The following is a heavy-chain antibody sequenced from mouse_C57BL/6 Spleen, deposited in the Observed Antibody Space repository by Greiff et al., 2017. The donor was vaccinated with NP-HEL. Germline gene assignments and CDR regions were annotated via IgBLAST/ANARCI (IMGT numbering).Heavy chain of an antibody. CDR3: SRSNGNFYYAMDY. CDR1: GYTFTSYW. V-gene: IGHV1-7*01. Sequence: VQLQQSGAELAKPGASVKLSCKASGYTFTSYWMHWVKQRPGQGLEWIGDINPSSGYTKYNQKFKDKATLTADKSSRTAYMQLSSLTYEDSAVYYCSRSNGNFYYAMDYWGQGTSVTVSS. D-gene: IGHD2-1*01. J-gene: IGHJ4*01. CDR2: INPSSGYT.